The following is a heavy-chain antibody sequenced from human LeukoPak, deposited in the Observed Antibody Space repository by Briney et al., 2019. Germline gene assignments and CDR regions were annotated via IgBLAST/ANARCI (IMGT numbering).Heavy chain of an antibody. V-gene: IGHV3-48*03. CDR2: ISSSGSTI. CDR1: GFTFSSYE. Sequence: GGSLRLSCAASGFTFSSYERNGVRQAPGKGLEGVSYISSSGSTIYYADSVKGRFTISRDNAKNSLYLQMNSLRAEHTAVYYCAELGITMIGGVWGKGTTVTISS. CDR3: AELGITMIGGV. J-gene: IGHJ6*04. D-gene: IGHD3-10*02.